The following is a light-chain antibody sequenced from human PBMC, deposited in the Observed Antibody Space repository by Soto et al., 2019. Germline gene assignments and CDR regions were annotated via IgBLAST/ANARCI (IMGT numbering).Light chain of an antibody. Sequence: QSVLTQPASVSGSPGQSITLSCTGTSSDGGGYNYVSWYQHHPGKAPKLMISSVSSRPSGVSNRFSGSKSGNTASLTISGLQPEDEADYYCSSYTSSDTYVFGTGTKVTVL. V-gene: IGLV2-14*03. CDR1: SSDGGGYNY. CDR3: SSYTSSDTYV. CDR2: SVS. J-gene: IGLJ1*01.